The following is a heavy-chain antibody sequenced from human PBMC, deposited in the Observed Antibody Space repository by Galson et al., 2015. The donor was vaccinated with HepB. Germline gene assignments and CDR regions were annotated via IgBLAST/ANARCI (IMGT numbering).Heavy chain of an antibody. Sequence: QSGAEVKKPGESLKTSCKASGYTFTSYGISWVRQAPGQGLEWMGWISAYNGNTNYAQKLQGRVTMTTDTSTSTAYMELRSLRSDDTAVYYCARETFYQGAMRAGDAFDIWGQGTMVTVSS. D-gene: IGHD3-16*01. CDR2: ISAYNGNT. V-gene: IGHV1-18*01. CDR3: ARETFYQGAMRAGDAFDI. J-gene: IGHJ3*02. CDR1: GYTFTSYG.